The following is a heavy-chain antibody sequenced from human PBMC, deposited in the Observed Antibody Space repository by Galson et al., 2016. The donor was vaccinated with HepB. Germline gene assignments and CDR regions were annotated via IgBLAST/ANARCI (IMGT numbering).Heavy chain of an antibody. CDR2: IKQDGSEK. CDR1: GFSFSSYW. Sequence: SLRLSCAASGFSFSSYWMGWVRQAPGQGLEWVANIKQDGSEKFCVDSVKGRFTISRDNAKKSLWLQMNSLRAEDTAVYYCTRGYYYISSGYHYVFDFWGQGTLVTVSS. J-gene: IGHJ4*02. V-gene: IGHV3-7*05. D-gene: IGHD3-22*01. CDR3: TRGYYYISSGYHYVFDF.